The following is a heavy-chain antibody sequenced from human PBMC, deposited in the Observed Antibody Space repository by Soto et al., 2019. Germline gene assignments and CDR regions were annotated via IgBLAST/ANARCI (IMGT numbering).Heavy chain of an antibody. CDR2: INHSGST. CDR1: GGSFSGYY. Sequence: SETLSLTCAVYGGSFSGYYWSWIRQPPGKGLEWIGEINHSGSTNYNPSLKRRVTISVDTSKNQFSLKLSSVTAADTAVYYCARSSSIAASSVIPFDYWGQGTLVTVSS. CDR3: ARSSSIAASSVIPFDY. V-gene: IGHV4-34*01. D-gene: IGHD6-6*01. J-gene: IGHJ4*02.